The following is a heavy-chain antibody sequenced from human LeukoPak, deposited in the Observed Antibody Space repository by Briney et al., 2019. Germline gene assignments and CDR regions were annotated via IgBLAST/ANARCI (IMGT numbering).Heavy chain of an antibody. V-gene: IGHV1-2*02. CDR2: INPNSGGT. CDR1: GYTFTGYY. CDR3: ARESTVVPAFDY. J-gene: IGHJ4*02. Sequence: GASVKVSCKGSGYTFTGYYMHWVRQAPGQGLEWMGWINPNSGGTNYAQKFQGRVTMTRDTSISTAYMELSRLRSDDTAVYYCARESTVVPAFDYWGQGTLVTVSS. D-gene: IGHD2-2*01.